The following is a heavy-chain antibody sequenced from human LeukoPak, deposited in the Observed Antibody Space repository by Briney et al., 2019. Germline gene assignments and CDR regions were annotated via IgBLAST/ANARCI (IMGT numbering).Heavy chain of an antibody. Sequence: GGTLRLSCAASGFTFSSYAMHWVRQAPGKGLEYVSAISSNGSSTYYANSVKGRFTISRDNSKNTLYLQMGSLRPEDMAVYYCARVSGYSSGCPDYWGQGTLVTVSS. V-gene: IGHV3-64*01. CDR1: GFTFSSYA. J-gene: IGHJ4*02. D-gene: IGHD6-25*01. CDR2: ISSNGSST. CDR3: ARVSGYSSGCPDY.